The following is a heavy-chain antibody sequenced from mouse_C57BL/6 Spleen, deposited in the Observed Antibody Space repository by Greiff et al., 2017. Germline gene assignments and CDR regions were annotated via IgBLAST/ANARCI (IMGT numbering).Heavy chain of an antibody. CDR2: IDPSDSYT. V-gene: IGHV1-69*01. J-gene: IGHJ2*01. D-gene: IGHD3-1*01. Sequence: VQLHQPGAELVMPGASVKLSCKASGYTFTSYWMHWVKQRPGPGLEWIGEIDPSDSYTNYNQKFKGKSTLTVDKSASTAYMQLSSLTSEDSAVYYCARSGDDDYWGQGTTLTVSS. CDR3: ARSGDDDY. CDR1: GYTFTSYW.